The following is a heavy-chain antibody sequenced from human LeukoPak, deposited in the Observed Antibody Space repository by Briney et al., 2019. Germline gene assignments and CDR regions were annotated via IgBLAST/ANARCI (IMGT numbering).Heavy chain of an antibody. J-gene: IGHJ3*02. Sequence: SETLSLTCTVSGAAMTSDYWSWIRQPPGKGLEWIGYIYYSESTNNNPYLKSRVTISVDTSKTKYSLNLSSVTAADTAVYNCARVGEFSRNTLAFDSWGQGTKVTVSS. D-gene: IGHD3-10*01. CDR3: ARVGEFSRNTLAFDS. V-gene: IGHV4-59*01. CDR1: GAAMTSDY. CDR2: IYYSEST.